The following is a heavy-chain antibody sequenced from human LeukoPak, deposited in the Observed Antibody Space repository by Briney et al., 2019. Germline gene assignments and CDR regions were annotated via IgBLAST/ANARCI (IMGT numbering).Heavy chain of an antibody. CDR1: GGSFSGYY. V-gene: IGHV4-34*01. D-gene: IGHD6-6*01. CDR2: INHSGST. Sequence: SETLSLTCAVYGGSFSGYYWSWIRQPPGKRLEWIGEINHSGSTNYNPSLKSRVTISVDTSKNQSSLKLSSVTAADTAVYYCARARGSRQLVQKRGYFDYWGQGTLVTVSS. CDR3: ARARGSRQLVQKRGYFDY. J-gene: IGHJ4*02.